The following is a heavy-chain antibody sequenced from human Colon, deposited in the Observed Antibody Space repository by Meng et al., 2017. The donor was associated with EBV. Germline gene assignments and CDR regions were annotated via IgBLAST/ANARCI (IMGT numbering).Heavy chain of an antibody. CDR2: TSHSGST. Sequence: QVQLQESGPGLVKPSEXLSLTCAVSGGSISRSDWWSWVRQPPGKGLEWIGETSHSGSTDYSPSLKSRVTISLDKSKNQLSLKLNSVTAADTAVYYCATQESRDGHNPYWGQGTLVTVSS. CDR1: GGSISRSDW. V-gene: IGHV4-4*02. J-gene: IGHJ4*02. CDR3: ATQESRDGHNPY. D-gene: IGHD5-24*01.